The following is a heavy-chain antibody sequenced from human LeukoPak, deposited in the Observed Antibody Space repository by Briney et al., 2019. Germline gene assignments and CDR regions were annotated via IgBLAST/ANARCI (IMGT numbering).Heavy chain of an antibody. D-gene: IGHD1-14*01. Sequence: GGSLRLSCAASGFTFSSYAMSWVRQAPGKGLEWVSAISGSGGSTYYTDSVKGRFTISRDNSKNTLYLQMNSLRAEDTAVYYCAKWDNTDYYYYMDVWGKGTTVTVSS. CDR2: ISGSGGST. CDR1: GFTFSSYA. J-gene: IGHJ6*03. CDR3: AKWDNTDYYYYMDV. V-gene: IGHV3-23*01.